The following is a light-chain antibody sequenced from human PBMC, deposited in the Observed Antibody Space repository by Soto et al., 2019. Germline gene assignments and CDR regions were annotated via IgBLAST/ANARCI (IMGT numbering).Light chain of an antibody. CDR2: EVT. V-gene: IGLV2-14*01. J-gene: IGLJ1*01. Sequence: QSVLTQPAAVSGYPGQSITISCTGTSSDVGGYNCVSWLQQHPDKAPKLIISEVTNRPSGVSDRFSGSKSGNTASLTISGLQAEDEADYYCSSYSGRSTYVFGSGTKV. CDR1: SSDVGGYNC. CDR3: SSYSGRSTYV.